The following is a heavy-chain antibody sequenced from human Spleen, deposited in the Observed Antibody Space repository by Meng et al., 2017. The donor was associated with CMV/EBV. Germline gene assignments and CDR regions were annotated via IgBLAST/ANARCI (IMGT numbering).Heavy chain of an antibody. CDR1: GFTFSSYW. V-gene: IGHV3-7*01. Sequence: GGSLRLSCAASGFTFSSYWMSWVRQAPGKGLEWVANIKQDGSEKYYVDSVKGRFTISRDNAKNSLYLQMNSLRPEDTAVYYCARAPSYALDAFDIWGQGTMVTVSS. J-gene: IGHJ3*02. D-gene: IGHD4-17*01. CDR3: ARAPSYALDAFDI. CDR2: IKQDGSEK.